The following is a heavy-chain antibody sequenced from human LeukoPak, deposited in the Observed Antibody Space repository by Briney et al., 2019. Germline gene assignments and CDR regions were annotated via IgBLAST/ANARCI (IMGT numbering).Heavy chain of an antibody. Sequence: SVKVSCTASGGTFSSYAISWVRQAPGQGLEWMGGIIPIFGTANYAQKFQGRVTITADESTSTAYMELSSLRSEDTAVYYCASHCTNGVCYSVPPYNWFDPWGQGTLVTVSS. D-gene: IGHD2-8*01. CDR1: GGTFSSYA. CDR3: ASHCTNGVCYSVPPYNWFDP. V-gene: IGHV1-69*13. CDR2: IIPIFGTA. J-gene: IGHJ5*02.